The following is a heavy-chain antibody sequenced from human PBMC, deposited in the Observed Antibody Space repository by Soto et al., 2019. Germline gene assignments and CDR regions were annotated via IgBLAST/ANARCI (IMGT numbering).Heavy chain of an antibody. Sequence: ASVKVSCKASGYTFTSYDINWVRQATGQGXEWMGWMNPNSGNTGYAQKFQGRVTMTRNTSISTAYMELSSLRSEDTAVYYCARGRRSDFWSGYSYYYYYGMDVWGQGTTVTVSS. D-gene: IGHD3-3*01. CDR2: MNPNSGNT. J-gene: IGHJ6*02. CDR1: GYTFTSYD. CDR3: ARGRRSDFWSGYSYYYYYGMDV. V-gene: IGHV1-8*01.